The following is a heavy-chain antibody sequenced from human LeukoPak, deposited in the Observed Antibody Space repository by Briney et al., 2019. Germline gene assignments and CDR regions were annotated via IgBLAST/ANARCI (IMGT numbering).Heavy chain of an antibody. D-gene: IGHD6-19*01. CDR3: ANTIAVAGTFDY. J-gene: IGHJ4*02. V-gene: IGHV3-23*01. CDR1: GFTFSSYA. Sequence: GGSLRLSCAASGFTFSSYAMSRVRQAPGKGLEWVSAISGSGGSTYYAGSVKGRFTISRDNSKNTLYLQMNSLRAEDTAVYYCANTIAVAGTFDYWGQGTLVTVSS. CDR2: ISGSGGST.